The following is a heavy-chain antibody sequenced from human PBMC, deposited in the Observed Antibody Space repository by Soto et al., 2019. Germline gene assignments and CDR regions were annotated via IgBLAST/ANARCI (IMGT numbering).Heavy chain of an antibody. J-gene: IGHJ4*02. Sequence: EVQLLESGGGLVQPGGSLRLSCAASGFTLTNYAVSCVRQAPGQGLEWVSANNGLDTTYYADSVQGRFTISRDIFKNTVYLQMNSLRAEDTALYYCAKDLVSDSGWDIDYWGLGTLVTVAS. CDR1: GFTLTNYA. D-gene: IGHD6-19*01. V-gene: IGHV3-23*01. CDR3: AKDLVSDSGWDIDY. CDR2: NNGLDTT.